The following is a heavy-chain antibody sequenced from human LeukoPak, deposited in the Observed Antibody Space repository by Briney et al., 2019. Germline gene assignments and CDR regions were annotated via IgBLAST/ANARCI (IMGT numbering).Heavy chain of an antibody. D-gene: IGHD2-2*01. V-gene: IGHV4-4*07. CDR3: ARGGVVPAAMLWYFDY. J-gene: IGHJ4*02. Sequence: SETLSLTCTVSGGSISSYYWSWIRQPAGKGLEWIRRIQISGSTNYNPSLKSRVTMSVDTSKNQFSLKLSSVTAADTAVYYCARGGVVPAAMLWYFDYWGQGTLVTVSS. CDR2: IQISGST. CDR1: GGSISSYY.